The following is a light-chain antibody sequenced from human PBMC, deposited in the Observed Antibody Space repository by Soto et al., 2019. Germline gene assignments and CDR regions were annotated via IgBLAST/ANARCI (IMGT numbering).Light chain of an antibody. Sequence: QSVLTQPASVSGSPGQSITISCTGTSSDVGGYNYVSWYQQHPGKAPKLMIYDVSNRPSGVSNRFSGSKSGNTASLTISGLQAEDVNDYYCSSYTSSSYVVFXGRTKVTVL. J-gene: IGLJ2*01. CDR1: SSDVGGYNY. CDR3: SSYTSSSYVV. V-gene: IGLV2-14*01. CDR2: DVS.